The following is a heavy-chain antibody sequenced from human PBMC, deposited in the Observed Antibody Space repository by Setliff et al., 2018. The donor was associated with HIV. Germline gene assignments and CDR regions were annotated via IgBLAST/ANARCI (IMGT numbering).Heavy chain of an antibody. CDR1: GFNFVNAW. Sequence: GASVKVSCATSGFNFVNAWMSWVRQAPGKGLEWISFIGGHGSIIHYADSVKGRFTISRDNAKNSVYLQMHSLRVEDTAVYYCAAVPWGHSSLIIDHWGQGTPVTVSS. D-gene: IGHD3-16*01. CDR2: IGGHGSII. J-gene: IGHJ4*02. V-gene: IGHV3-48*04. CDR3: AAVPWGHSSLIIDH.